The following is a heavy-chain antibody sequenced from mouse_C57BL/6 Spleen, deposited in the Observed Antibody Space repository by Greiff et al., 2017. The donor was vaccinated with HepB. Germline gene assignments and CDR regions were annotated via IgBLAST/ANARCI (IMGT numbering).Heavy chain of an antibody. J-gene: IGHJ3*01. CDR2: ISDGGSYT. CDR1: GFTFSSYA. D-gene: IGHD1-1*01. CDR3: ARSYYYGSIAFAY. Sequence: EVMLVESGGGLVKPGGSLKLSCAASGFTFSSYAMSWVRQTPEKRLEWVATISDGGSYTYYPDNVKGRFTISRDNAKNNLYLQMSQLMSEDTAMYYCARSYYYGSIAFAYWGHGTLVTVSA. V-gene: IGHV5-4*03.